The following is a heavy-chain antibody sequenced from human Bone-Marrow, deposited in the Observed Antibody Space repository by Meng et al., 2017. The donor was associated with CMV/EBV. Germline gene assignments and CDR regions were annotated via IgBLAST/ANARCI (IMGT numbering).Heavy chain of an antibody. CDR2: IIPILGIA. V-gene: IGHV1-69*10. J-gene: IGHJ4*02. CDR3: APGVGAAYFDY. CDR1: GGTFSSYA. Sequence: SVKVSCKASGGTFSSYAISWVRQAPGQGLEWMGGIIPILGIANYAQKFQGRVTITADKSTSTAYMELSSLRSEDTAVYYCAPGVGAAYFDYWGQGTLVTVSS. D-gene: IGHD2-15*01.